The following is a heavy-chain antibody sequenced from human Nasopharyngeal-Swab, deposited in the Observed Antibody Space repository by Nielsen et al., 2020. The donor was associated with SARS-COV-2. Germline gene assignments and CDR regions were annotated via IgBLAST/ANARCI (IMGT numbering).Heavy chain of an antibody. CDR2: IKQDGSEK. Sequence: GESLKTSCAASGFTFSSYWMSWVRQAPGKGLEWVANIKQDGSEKYYVDSVKGRFTISRDNAKNSLYLQMNSLRAEDTAVYYCARDSRGYSYGYIYFDYWGQGTLVTVSS. CDR3: ARDSRGYSYGYIYFDY. D-gene: IGHD5-18*01. CDR1: GFTFSSYW. V-gene: IGHV3-7*03. J-gene: IGHJ4*02.